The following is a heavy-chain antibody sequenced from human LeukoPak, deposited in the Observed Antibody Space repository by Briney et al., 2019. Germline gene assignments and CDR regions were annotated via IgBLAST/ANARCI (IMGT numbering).Heavy chain of an antibody. CDR1: GFTVSTYS. Sequence: PGGSLRLSCAASGFTVSTYSVNWVRQAPGKGLEWVSVIYSGGNTNYADSVKGRFTISRDNSKNTLYLQMNSLRAEDTAVYYCARNEMWGQGTLVTVSS. V-gene: IGHV3-66*01. CDR3: ARNEM. CDR2: IYSGGNT. J-gene: IGHJ4*02.